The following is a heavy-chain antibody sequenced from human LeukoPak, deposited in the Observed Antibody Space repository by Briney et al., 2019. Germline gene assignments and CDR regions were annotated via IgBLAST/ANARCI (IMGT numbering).Heavy chain of an antibody. J-gene: IGHJ3*02. CDR2: ISYDGSNK. D-gene: IGHD2-15*01. Sequence: GGSLRLSCAASGFTFSSYGMHWVRQAPGKGLEWVAVISYDGSNKYYADSVKGRFTISRDNSKNTLYLQMNSLSAEDTAVYYCARDLGRGIVVEVDVEGAFDIWGQGTMVTVSS. CDR3: ARDLGRGIVVEVDVEGAFDI. CDR1: GFTFSSYG. V-gene: IGHV3-30*19.